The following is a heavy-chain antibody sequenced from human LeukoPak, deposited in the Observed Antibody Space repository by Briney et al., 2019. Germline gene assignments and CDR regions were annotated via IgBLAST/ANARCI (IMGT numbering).Heavy chain of an antibody. J-gene: IGHJ5*02. CDR3: IVFGDSNH. Sequence: GGSLRLSCAASGLTCSHNYVSWVRQAPGKGLEWVSAIHTSGDTCYADSVKGRFTISRDTSKNTLYLQINSLRAEDTAVYYCIVFGDSNHWGQGTLVTVSS. CDR1: GLTCSHNY. CDR2: IHTSGDT. V-gene: IGHV3-53*01. D-gene: IGHD4-17*01.